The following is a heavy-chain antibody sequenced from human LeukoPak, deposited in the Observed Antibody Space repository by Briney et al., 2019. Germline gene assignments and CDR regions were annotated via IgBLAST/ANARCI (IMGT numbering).Heavy chain of an antibody. Sequence: ASVKVSCKASGYTFTSYDINWVRQATGQGLEWMGWMNPNSGNTGYAQKFQGRVTMTRNTSISTAYMELSSLRSEDTAVYYCARAPSQESWFDPWGQGTLVTVSP. J-gene: IGHJ5*02. CDR3: ARAPSQESWFDP. CDR1: GYTFTSYD. CDR2: MNPNSGNT. V-gene: IGHV1-8*01.